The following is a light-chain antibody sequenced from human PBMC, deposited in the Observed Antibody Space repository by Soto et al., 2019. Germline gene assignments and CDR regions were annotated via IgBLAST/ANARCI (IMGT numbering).Light chain of an antibody. CDR3: NSYTSSSTYV. CDR1: SSVIGAYNY. CDR2: DVS. J-gene: IGLJ1*01. Sequence: QSVLTQPASVSGSPGQSITISCTGTSSVIGAYNYVSWYQHHPGKAPKFIIYDVSNRPSGVSDRFSGSKSGNTASLTISRLRAEDEADYYCNSYTSSSTYVFGTGTKVTVL. V-gene: IGLV2-14*03.